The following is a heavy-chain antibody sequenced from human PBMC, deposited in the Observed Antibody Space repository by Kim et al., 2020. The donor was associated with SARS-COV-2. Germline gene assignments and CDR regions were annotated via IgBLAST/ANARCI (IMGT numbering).Heavy chain of an antibody. Sequence: VGSLRLSCAASGFTFSNYGMHWVRQAPGKGLEWVAVIWYDGSNKYYADSVKGRFTTSRDNSKNTLYLQMNSLRAEDTALYYCAKEGAYYDSSGLEDLDYWGQGTLVTVSS. CDR3: AKEGAYYDSSGLEDLDY. CDR2: IWYDGSNK. D-gene: IGHD3-22*01. CDR1: GFTFSNYG. J-gene: IGHJ4*02. V-gene: IGHV3-33*06.